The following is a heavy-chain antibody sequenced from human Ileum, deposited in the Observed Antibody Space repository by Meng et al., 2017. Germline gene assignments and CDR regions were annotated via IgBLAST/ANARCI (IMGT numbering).Heavy chain of an antibody. CDR1: GYTFTNYD. D-gene: IGHD5-18*01. CDR3: ERGGIGYSYVDDY. Sequence: QVQITQFGHGVKKPGASVTVSCKASGYTFTNYDINWGRQPTGQGLEWMGWMNPNNANSGYAQKFQGRVTLTRNTSINPAYMELSSVRSEDTAVYYCERGGIGYSYVDDYWGQGTLVTVSS. V-gene: IGHV1-8*01. J-gene: IGHJ4*02. CDR2: MNPNNANS.